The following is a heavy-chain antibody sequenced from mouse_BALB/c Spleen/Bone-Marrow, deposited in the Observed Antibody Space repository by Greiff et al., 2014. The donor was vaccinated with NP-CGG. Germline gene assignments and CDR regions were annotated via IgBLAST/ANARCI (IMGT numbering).Heavy chain of an antibody. D-gene: IGHD1-1*01. CDR1: GFRFSDYY. J-gene: IGHJ2*01. V-gene: IGHV5-12*02. CDR3: ARLGDYSDFDY. CDR2: ISVSGGST. Sequence: EVQRVESGGGIVQPGGSLKLSCVISGFRFSDYYMYWVRQTPEKRLEWVAYISVSGGSTYYPDTVKGRFTISRDNAKNTLYLQMSRLKSEDTAMYYCARLGDYSDFDYWGQGTTLTVSS.